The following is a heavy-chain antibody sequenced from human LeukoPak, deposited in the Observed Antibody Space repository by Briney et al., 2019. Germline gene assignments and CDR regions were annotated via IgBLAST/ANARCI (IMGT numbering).Heavy chain of an antibody. Sequence: GGSLRLSCAASGFTFSSYGMHWVRQAPGKGLEWVAVIWHDGSNKYYADSVKGRLTISRDNSKNTLYLQMNSLRAEDTAVYYCAKESGYCSSTSCFADAFDIWGQGTMVTVSS. CDR1: GFTFSSYG. J-gene: IGHJ3*02. CDR2: IWHDGSNK. V-gene: IGHV3-33*06. CDR3: AKESGYCSSTSCFADAFDI. D-gene: IGHD2-2*01.